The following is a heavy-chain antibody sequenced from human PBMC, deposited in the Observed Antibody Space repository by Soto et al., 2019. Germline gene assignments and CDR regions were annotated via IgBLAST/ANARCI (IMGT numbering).Heavy chain of an antibody. D-gene: IGHD4-17*01. CDR2: ISAYNDNT. J-gene: IGHJ4*02. Sequence: QVQLVQSGAEVKKPGASVKVSCKASGYTFTNYGITWVRQAPGQGLEWMGWISAYNDNTHYAQKLQGRVSMTTDTNTSTAYMELTSLRSDDTAVYSCARDRPDYGDTDRRFDYWGQGTLVTVSS. CDR1: GYTFTNYG. CDR3: ARDRPDYGDTDRRFDY. V-gene: IGHV1-18*01.